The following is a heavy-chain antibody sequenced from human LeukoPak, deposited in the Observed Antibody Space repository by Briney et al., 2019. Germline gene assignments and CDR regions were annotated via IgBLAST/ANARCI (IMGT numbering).Heavy chain of an antibody. D-gene: IGHD6-19*01. CDR3: ARDGWSGAGTFDY. CDR2: TYYRSTWYN. Sequence: SQTLSLTCAISGXSVSSSSAAWNWIRQSPSRGLECLTKTYYRSTWYNDYAVSVKSRITINPDTSKNQFSLQLNSVTPEDTAVYYCARDGWSGAGTFDYWGQGTLVTVSS. CDR1: GXSVSSSSAA. J-gene: IGHJ4*02. V-gene: IGHV6-1*01.